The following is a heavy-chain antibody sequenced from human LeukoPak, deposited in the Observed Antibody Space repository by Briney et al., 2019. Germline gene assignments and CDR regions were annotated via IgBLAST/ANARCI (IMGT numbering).Heavy chain of an antibody. J-gene: IGHJ5*02. CDR1: GGSISSYY. Sequence: SETLSLTCTVSGGSISSYYWSWIRQPAGKGLEWIGRIYTSGSTYYNPSLKSRVTISVDTSKNQFSLKLSSVTAADTAVYYCARDPLIRGVPSWGQGTLVTVSS. CDR3: ARDPLIRGVPS. CDR2: IYTSGST. V-gene: IGHV4-4*07. D-gene: IGHD3-10*01.